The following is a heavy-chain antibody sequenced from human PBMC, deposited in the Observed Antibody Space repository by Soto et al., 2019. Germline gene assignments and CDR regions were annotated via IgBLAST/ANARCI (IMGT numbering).Heavy chain of an antibody. V-gene: IGHV4-34*01. CDR2: VYYTGST. J-gene: IGHJ4*02. Sequence: QVQLLQWGAGLLKPSETLSLTCAVSGGSFNSNYWSWVRQPPGKGLEWIGEVYYTGSTNYNPSLKSRVTISADTSQKQFSLKLTSVTAADTARYYCASARWDYWGQGTRVTVSS. CDR1: GGSFNSNY. CDR3: ASARWDY.